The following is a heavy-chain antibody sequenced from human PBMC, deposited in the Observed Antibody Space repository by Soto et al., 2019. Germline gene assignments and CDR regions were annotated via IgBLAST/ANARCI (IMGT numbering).Heavy chain of an antibody. CDR2: IYYSGST. Sequence: SETLSLTCTFSGGSISSGGYYWSWIRQHPGKGLEWIGYIYYSGSTYYNPSLKSRVTISVDTSKNQFSLKLSSVTAADTAVYYCARYLPSRGVYNWFDPWGQGTLVTVSS. D-gene: IGHD6-13*01. CDR1: GGSISSGGYY. CDR3: ARYLPSRGVYNWFDP. V-gene: IGHV4-31*03. J-gene: IGHJ5*02.